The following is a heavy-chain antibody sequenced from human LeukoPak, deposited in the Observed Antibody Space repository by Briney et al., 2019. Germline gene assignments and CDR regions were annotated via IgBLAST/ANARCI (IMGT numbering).Heavy chain of an antibody. CDR3: AKDRDHGYFDY. CDR2: ISYDGSNK. J-gene: IGHJ4*02. V-gene: IGHV3-30*18. Sequence: GGSLRLSCAASGFTFSSYGMRWVRQAPGKGLEWVAVISYDGSNKYYADSVKGRFTISRDNSKNTLYLQMNSLRAEDTAVYYCAKDRDHGYFDYWGQGTLVTVSS. D-gene: IGHD1-14*01. CDR1: GFTFSSYG.